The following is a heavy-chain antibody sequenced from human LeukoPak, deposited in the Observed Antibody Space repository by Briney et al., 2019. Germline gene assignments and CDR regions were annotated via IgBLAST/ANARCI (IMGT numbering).Heavy chain of an antibody. J-gene: IGHJ4*02. D-gene: IGHD1-26*01. CDR2: IYHGGST. CDR3: ARIPERILVGGGDFDY. Sequence: PSGTLSLTCAVSGGSISSSNWWSWVRQPPGKGLEWIGEIYHGGSTNYNPSLRSRVTMSVDKSKNQFSLKLSSVTAADTAVYYCARIPERILVGGGDFDYWGQGTLVTVSS. V-gene: IGHV4-4*02. CDR1: GGSISSSNW.